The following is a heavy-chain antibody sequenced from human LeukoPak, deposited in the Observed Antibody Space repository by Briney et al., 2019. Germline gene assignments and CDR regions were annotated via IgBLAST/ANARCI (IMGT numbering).Heavy chain of an antibody. D-gene: IGHD6-13*01. J-gene: IGHJ4*02. CDR1: GFTFRSYA. Sequence: PGGSLRLSCAASGFTFRSYAMHWVRQAPGKGLEWVAVMSHDGSNKYYADSVKGRFTISRDSYKNTLYLQMNSLRAEDTAVYYCARDERQLVALDYWGQGTLVTVSS. V-gene: IGHV3-30*04. CDR3: ARDERQLVALDY. CDR2: MSHDGSNK.